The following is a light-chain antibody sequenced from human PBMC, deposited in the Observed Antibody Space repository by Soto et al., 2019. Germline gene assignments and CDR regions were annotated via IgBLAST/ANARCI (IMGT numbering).Light chain of an antibody. CDR2: AAS. J-gene: IGKJ5*01. CDR1: QSISSD. Sequence: DIQMTQSPSSLSASVGDRVTITCWASQSISSDLNWYQQKPGKAPKLLIFAASSLQSAVPSRFSGSGSGTDFTLTISCLQSEDFATYYCQQYYSYPITFGQGTRLEIK. CDR3: QQYYSYPIT. V-gene: IGKV1-39*01.